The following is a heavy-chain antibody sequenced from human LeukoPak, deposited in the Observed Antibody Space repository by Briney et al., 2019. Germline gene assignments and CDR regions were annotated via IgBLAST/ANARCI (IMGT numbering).Heavy chain of an antibody. J-gene: IGHJ4*02. V-gene: IGHV3-23*01. D-gene: IGHD5-18*01. CDR1: GFPFSIYG. Sequence: GGSLRLSCSASGFPFSIYGMSWVRQAPGKGLEWVSVSGGDGRTYYADSVRGRFTISRDDSKNTLYLQMNSLRAEDTAVYYCAKAQLGGYNYAPLDSWSQGTLVTVSS. CDR3: AKAQLGGYNYAPLDS. CDR2: SGGDGRT.